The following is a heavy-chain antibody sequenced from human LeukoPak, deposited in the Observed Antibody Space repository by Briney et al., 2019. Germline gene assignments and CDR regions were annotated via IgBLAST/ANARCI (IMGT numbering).Heavy chain of an antibody. V-gene: IGHV6-1*01. CDR3: ARDPSGGFRWYFDL. D-gene: IGHD2-15*01. Sequence: SQTLSLTCAISGDGVSSSSATWNWIRQSPSRGLEWLGRTYYKSKWYNDYAVSVKSRITISPDTSRNQFSLQLNSATPEDTAVYYCARDPSGGFRWYFDLWGRGTLVTVSS. CDR2: TYYKSKWYN. CDR1: GDGVSSSSAT. J-gene: IGHJ2*01.